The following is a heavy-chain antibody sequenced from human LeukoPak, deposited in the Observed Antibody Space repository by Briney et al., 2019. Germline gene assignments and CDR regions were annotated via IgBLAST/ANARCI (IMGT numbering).Heavy chain of an antibody. CDR2: ISTIGIT. CDR1: SGSISSSNYY. D-gene: IGHD2-15*01. Sequence: SETLSLTCTVSSGSISSSNYYWSWIRQPAGGGLEWIGRISTIGITNYNPSLISRVTISIDTSKNQFSLKLSSATAADTAVYYCARDGCGGSCFHYYYYYMDVWGKGTTVTISS. V-gene: IGHV4-61*02. CDR3: ARDGCGGSCFHYYYYYMDV. J-gene: IGHJ6*03.